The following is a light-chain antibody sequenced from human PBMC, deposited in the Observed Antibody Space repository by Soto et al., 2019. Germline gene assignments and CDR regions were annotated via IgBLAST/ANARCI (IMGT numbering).Light chain of an antibody. CDR3: QQYYNWPRT. V-gene: IGKV3-15*01. Sequence: EIVMTQSPATLSVSPGERATLSCRASQSVRGNLAWYQQKPGQAPRLLIYGASTRATGIPARFSGSGSGTEFTLTISSLQSEDFAVYYCQQYYNWPRTFGQGTKVEIK. CDR1: QSVRGN. CDR2: GAS. J-gene: IGKJ1*01.